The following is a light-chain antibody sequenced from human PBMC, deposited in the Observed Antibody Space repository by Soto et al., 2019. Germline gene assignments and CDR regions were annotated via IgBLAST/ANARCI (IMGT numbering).Light chain of an antibody. CDR3: SSYTTSYFYV. Sequence: QSALTQPASVSGSPGQSVTISCTGTSSDIAANNYVSWYQQHPGKAPKLMISEVSNRPSGVSNRFSASKSAFTASLTISGLQAEDEADYYCSSYTTSYFYVFGPGTKVTVL. CDR2: EVS. J-gene: IGLJ1*01. CDR1: SSDIAANNY. V-gene: IGLV2-14*01.